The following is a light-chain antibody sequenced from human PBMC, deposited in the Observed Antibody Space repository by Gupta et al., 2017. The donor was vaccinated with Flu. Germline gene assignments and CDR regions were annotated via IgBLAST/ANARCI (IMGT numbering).Light chain of an antibody. CDR1: QNVGSR. CDR2: GAS. CDR3: QQYNKGPPVT. J-gene: IGKJ4*01. Sequence: ATLSVSPGARATLACWASQNVGSRLSGYQQNPGQAPRLLIYGASTRATAIPARFRGSGSGTEFTLTISSLQSEDSAVYYCQQYNKGPPVTFGEGTKVEMK. V-gene: IGKV3-15*01.